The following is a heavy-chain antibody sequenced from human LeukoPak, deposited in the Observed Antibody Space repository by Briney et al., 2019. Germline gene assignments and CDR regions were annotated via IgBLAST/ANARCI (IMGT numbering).Heavy chain of an antibody. J-gene: IGHJ4*02. CDR3: ARGELYGDYDRAGPFDY. Sequence: SGGSLRLSCAASGFTFSSYSMNWVRQAPGRGLEWVSSISSRSSYIYYADSVKGRFTISRDNAKNSLYLQMNSLRAEDTAVYYCARGELYGDYDRAGPFDYWGQGTLVTVSS. CDR1: GFTFSSYS. D-gene: IGHD4-17*01. V-gene: IGHV3-21*01. CDR2: ISSRSSYI.